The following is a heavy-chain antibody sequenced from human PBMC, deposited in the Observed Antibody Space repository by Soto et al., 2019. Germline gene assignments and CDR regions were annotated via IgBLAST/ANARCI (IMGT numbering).Heavy chain of an antibody. J-gene: IGHJ4*02. Sequence: QVQLQESGPGLVKPSETLSLTCTISSGSISSYYWSWIRQPPGKGLEWIGYIYYIGNTDYNPSLKSRVTISVDTSRNQFSMKLSSVTAADTAGYYCARGSNQGVAGMGFDYWGQGTLVTVSS. V-gene: IGHV4-59*01. D-gene: IGHD6-19*01. CDR3: ARGSNQGVAGMGFDY. CDR1: SGSISSYY. CDR2: IYYIGNT.